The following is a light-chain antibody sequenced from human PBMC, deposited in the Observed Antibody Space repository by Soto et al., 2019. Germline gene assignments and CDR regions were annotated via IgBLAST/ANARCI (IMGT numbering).Light chain of an antibody. V-gene: IGKV3-11*01. CDR1: QCVGGF. CDR2: DTS. CDR3: QHRSNWPPMYT. Sequence: EIVLTQSPATLSLSPGERATLSCRASQCVGGFLAWYQQKSGQAPRLLIYDTSKRVTGIPARFSGSGSGTDFTLTISSLEPEDFAVYHCQHRSNWPPMYTFGQGTKLQIK. J-gene: IGKJ2*01.